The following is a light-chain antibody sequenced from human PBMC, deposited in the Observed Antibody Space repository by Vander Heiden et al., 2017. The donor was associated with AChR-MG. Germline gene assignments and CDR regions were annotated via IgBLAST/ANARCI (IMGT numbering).Light chain of an antibody. CDR3: QQCNSYPYT. V-gene: IGKV1-5*03. CDR2: KAS. Sequence: DIQMTQSPSTLSSSVGDRVTITCRASQSISNWLAWYQQKPGKAPKVLIYKASSLESGVPSRFSGSGSGTEFTLTISSLQPDDFATYYCQQCNSYPYTFGQGTKLEIK. J-gene: IGKJ2*01. CDR1: QSISNW.